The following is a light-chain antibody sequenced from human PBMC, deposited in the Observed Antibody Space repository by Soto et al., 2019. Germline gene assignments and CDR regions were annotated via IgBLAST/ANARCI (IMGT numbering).Light chain of an antibody. CDR2: DPS. J-gene: IGKJ1*01. Sequence: EMVLTQSPSTLSLSAGDRATLSCRASQSISSSLAWYQQKPGQAPRLLIYDPSNRASGIPARFSGSGSGTADTLTIIGLVPADFAVYYCQQRSTRPQMFGHGTKVDIK. CDR3: QQRSTRPQM. CDR1: QSISSS. V-gene: IGKV3-11*01.